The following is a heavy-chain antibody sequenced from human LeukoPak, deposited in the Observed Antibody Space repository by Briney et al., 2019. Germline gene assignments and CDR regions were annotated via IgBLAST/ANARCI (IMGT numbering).Heavy chain of an antibody. V-gene: IGHV3-7*01. CDR1: GFTFSSYW. D-gene: IGHD3-22*01. J-gene: IGHJ3*02. CDR3: ARGTTYYYDSSGYRPIDAFDI. Sequence: PGGSLRLSCAASGFTFSSYWMSWVRQAPGKGLEWVVNIKQDGSEKYYVDSVKGRFTISRDNAKNSLYLQMNSLRAEDTAVYYCARGTTYYYDSSGYRPIDAFDIWGQGTMVTVSS. CDR2: IKQDGSEK.